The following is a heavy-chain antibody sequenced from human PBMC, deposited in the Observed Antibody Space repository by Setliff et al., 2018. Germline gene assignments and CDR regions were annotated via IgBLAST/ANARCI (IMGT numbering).Heavy chain of an antibody. J-gene: IGHJ4*02. CDR3: ARRDSTGFYGYSFDF. D-gene: IGHD3-22*01. CDR1: GGSISSGNYY. V-gene: IGHV4-61*09. CDR2: IQTSGTT. Sequence: SETLSLTCTVSGGSISSGNYYWSWIRQPAGKGLEWIGHIQTSGTTNYNPSLKGRVTISVDTSKNQFSLKLTSVSAADTAVYYCARRDSTGFYGYSFDFWGQGTLVTVSS.